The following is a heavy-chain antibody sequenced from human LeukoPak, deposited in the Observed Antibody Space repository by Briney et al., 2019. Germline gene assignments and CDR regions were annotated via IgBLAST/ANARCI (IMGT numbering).Heavy chain of an antibody. D-gene: IGHD6-13*01. CDR3: AKDQDGYSSSWSDY. CDR1: GFTFSSYW. V-gene: IGHV3-7*01. J-gene: IGHJ4*02. CDR2: IKQDGSEK. Sequence: GGSLRLSCAASGFTFSSYWMSWVRQAPGKGLEWVANIKQDGSEKYYVDSVKGRFTISRDNAKNSLYLQMNSLRAEDTAVYYCAKDQDGYSSSWSDYWGQGTLVTVSS.